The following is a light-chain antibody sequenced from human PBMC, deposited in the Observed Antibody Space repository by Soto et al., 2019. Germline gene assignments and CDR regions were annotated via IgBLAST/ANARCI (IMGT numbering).Light chain of an antibody. CDR1: SSDVGGYNF. Sequence: QSALTQPASVSGSPGQSITISCTGTSSDVGGYNFVSWYQQHPGKAPKLMIYEVSNRPSGVSNRFSGSKSGNTASLTISGLQDEDEADYYCSSNTRSRTYVFGSGTQLTVL. J-gene: IGLJ1*01. V-gene: IGLV2-14*01. CDR2: EVS. CDR3: SSNTRSRTYV.